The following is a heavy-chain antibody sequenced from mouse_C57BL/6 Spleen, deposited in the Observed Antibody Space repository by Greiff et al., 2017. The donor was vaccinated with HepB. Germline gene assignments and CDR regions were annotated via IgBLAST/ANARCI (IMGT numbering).Heavy chain of an antibody. CDR3: AREGRRYYFDY. V-gene: IGHV5-17*01. Sequence: EVKLMESGGGLVKPGGSLKLSCAASGFTFSDYGMHWVRQAPEKGLEWVAYISSGSSAIYYADTVKGRFTISRDNAKNTLFLQMTSLRSEDTAMYYCAREGRRYYFDYWGQGTTLTVSS. J-gene: IGHJ2*01. CDR2: ISSGSSAI. CDR1: GFTFSDYG. D-gene: IGHD3-3*01.